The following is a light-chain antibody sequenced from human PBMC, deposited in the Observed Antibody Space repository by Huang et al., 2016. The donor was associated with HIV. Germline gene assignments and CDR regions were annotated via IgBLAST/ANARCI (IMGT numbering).Light chain of an antibody. CDR3: QQRSNWAPIT. J-gene: IGKJ4*01. CDR1: QSVSSY. CDR2: DAS. V-gene: IGKV3-11*01. Sequence: EIVLTQSPATLSLSPGERATLSCRASQSVSSYLAWYQQKPGQAPRLLIYDASNRATGSTARFSGSGSGTDFTLTISSLEPEDFAVYYCQQRSNWAPITFGGGTKVEIK.